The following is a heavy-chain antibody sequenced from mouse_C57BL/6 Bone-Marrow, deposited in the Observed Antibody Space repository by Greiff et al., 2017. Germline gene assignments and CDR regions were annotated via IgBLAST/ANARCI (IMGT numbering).Heavy chain of an antibody. CDR1: GYTFTDYY. V-gene: IGHV1-19*01. CDR3: ARWSYAMDY. J-gene: IGHJ4*01. Sequence: VQLKESGPVLVKPGASVKMSCKASGYTFTDYYMNWVKQSHGKSLEWIGVINPYNGGTSYNQKFKGKATLTVDKSSSTAYMELNSLTSEDSAVYYCARWSYAMDYWGQGTSVTGSS. CDR2: INPYNGGT.